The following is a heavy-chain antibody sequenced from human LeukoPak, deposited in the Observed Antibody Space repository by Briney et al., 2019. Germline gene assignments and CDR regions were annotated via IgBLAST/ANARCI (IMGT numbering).Heavy chain of an antibody. V-gene: IGHV3-11*03. J-gene: IGHJ4*02. Sequence: KPGGSLRLSCAASGFTFSDYYMSWIREAAGKGLEWVSYISSSSSYTNYADSVKGRFTISRDNAKNSLYLQMNSLRAEDTAVYYCARYSSSWEDFDYWGQGTLVTVSS. CDR1: GFTFSDYY. CDR3: ARYSSSWEDFDY. D-gene: IGHD6-13*01. CDR2: ISSSSSYT.